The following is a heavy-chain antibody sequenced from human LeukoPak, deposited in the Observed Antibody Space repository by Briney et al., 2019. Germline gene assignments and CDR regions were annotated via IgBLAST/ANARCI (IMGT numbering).Heavy chain of an antibody. CDR1: GYSFTSYW. Sequence: GESLKISCKGSGYSFTSYWIGWVRQMPGKGLEWMGIIYPGDSDTRYSPSFQGQVTISADKSISTAYLQWSSLEASDTAMYYCARQGIRGLYYYYYMDVWGKGTTVTVSS. V-gene: IGHV5-51*01. J-gene: IGHJ6*03. D-gene: IGHD3-3*02. CDR3: ARQGIRGLYYYYYMDV. CDR2: IYPGDSDT.